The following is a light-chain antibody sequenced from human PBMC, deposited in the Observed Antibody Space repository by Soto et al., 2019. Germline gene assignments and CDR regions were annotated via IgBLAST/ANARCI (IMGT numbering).Light chain of an antibody. CDR3: QQSNNWPPWT. CDR2: GAS. J-gene: IGKJ1*01. V-gene: IGKV3-15*01. Sequence: EIVMTQSPATLSVSPGERATLSCRASQSVSSNLAWYQKKPGQAPRLLIYGASTRATGIPARFSGSGSGTEFTLTISSLQSEDFAVYYCQQSNNWPPWTFGQGTKVEIK. CDR1: QSVSSN.